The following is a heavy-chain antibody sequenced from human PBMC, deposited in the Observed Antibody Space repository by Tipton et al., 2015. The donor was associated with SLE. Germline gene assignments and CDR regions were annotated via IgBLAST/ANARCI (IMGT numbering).Heavy chain of an antibody. Sequence: LRLSCTVSGGSISSYYWSWIRQPPGKGLEWIGYIYYSGSTSYNPSLKSRVTMSVDTSKNQFSLKLSSVTAADTAVYYCARRAAAGLRHWGQGTLVTVSS. D-gene: IGHD6-13*01. CDR3: ARRAAAGLRH. CDR2: IYYSGST. V-gene: IGHV4-59*12. J-gene: IGHJ1*01. CDR1: GGSISSYY.